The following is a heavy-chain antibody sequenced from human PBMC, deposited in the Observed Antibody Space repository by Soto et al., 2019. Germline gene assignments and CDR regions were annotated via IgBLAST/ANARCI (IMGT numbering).Heavy chain of an antibody. J-gene: IGHJ5*02. Sequence: QVQLQESGPGLVKPSQTLSLTCTVSGGSLTSGGYYWSWIRQHPGMGLEWIAHIFHSGSTHHNPSLKSRVTISVDTSKNQFSLNLTSVPAADTAVYYCARGGDSDNYFAPWGQGTLVAVSS. D-gene: IGHD2-21*02. V-gene: IGHV4-31*03. CDR1: GGSLTSGGYY. CDR2: IFHSGST. CDR3: ARGGDSDNYFAP.